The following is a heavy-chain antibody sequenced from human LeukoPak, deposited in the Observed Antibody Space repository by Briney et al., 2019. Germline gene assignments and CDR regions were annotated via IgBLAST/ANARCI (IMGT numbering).Heavy chain of an antibody. D-gene: IGHD3-3*01. J-gene: IGHJ4*02. CDR3: ARGNEWSFDY. Sequence: GGALRLSSAAAGFTFCISWMHWVREAPGKGRVWVSRINTDGSSTIYADSVKGRFTISRDNAKNTLYLQMKSLRAEDTAVYACARGNEWSFDYWAQGTLVTVSS. CDR1: GFTFCISW. V-gene: IGHV3-74*01. CDR2: INTDGSST.